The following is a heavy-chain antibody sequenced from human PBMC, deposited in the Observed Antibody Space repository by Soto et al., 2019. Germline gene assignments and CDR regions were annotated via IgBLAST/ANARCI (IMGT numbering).Heavy chain of an antibody. CDR2: IYYSGST. V-gene: IGHV4-39*01. Sequence: QLQLQESGPGLVKPSETLSLTCTVSGGSISSSSYYWGWIRQPPGKGLEWIGSIYYSGSTYYNPSLKSRVTISVDTSKNQFSLKLSSVTAAHTAVYYCARLDYDFWTGMDVWGQGTTVTVSS. J-gene: IGHJ6*02. CDR1: GGSISSSSYY. CDR3: ARLDYDFWTGMDV. D-gene: IGHD3-3*01.